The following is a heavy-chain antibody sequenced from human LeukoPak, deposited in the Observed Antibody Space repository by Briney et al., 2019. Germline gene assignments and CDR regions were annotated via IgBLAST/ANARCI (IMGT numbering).Heavy chain of an antibody. CDR2: IYSGGTT. CDR3: AAKYELTKV. CDR1: GFTFGSYS. D-gene: IGHD3-3*01. V-gene: IGHV3-53*01. J-gene: IGHJ4*02. Sequence: GGSLRLSCAGSGFTFGSYSMKWVRQAPGKGLEWVSVIYSGGTTHYADSVKGRFTISRDNSKNTLYLQMNSLRAEDTAVYYCAAKYELTKVWGQGTLVTVSS.